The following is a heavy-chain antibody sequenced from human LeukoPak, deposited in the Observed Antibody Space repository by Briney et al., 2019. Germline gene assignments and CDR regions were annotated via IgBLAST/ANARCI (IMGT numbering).Heavy chain of an antibody. D-gene: IGHD5-18*01. Sequence: PGGSLRLSCAASGFTFSSYAMPWVRQAPGKGLEWVAVIWYDGSNKYYADSVKGRFTISRDNSKNTLYLQMNSLRAEDTAVYYCARAPGNGYGYAGYYYGMDVWGQGTTVTVSS. V-gene: IGHV3-33*08. J-gene: IGHJ6*02. CDR2: IWYDGSNK. CDR1: GFTFSSYA. CDR3: ARAPGNGYGYAGYYYGMDV.